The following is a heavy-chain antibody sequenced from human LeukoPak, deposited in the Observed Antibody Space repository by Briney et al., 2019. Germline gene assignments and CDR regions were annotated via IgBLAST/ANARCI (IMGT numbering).Heavy chain of an antibody. CDR3: AKPSGWYFDY. J-gene: IGHJ4*02. D-gene: IGHD6-19*01. CDR1: GFTFSSYG. V-gene: IGHV3-30*18. CDR2: ISYDGSNK. Sequence: SGGSLRLSCAASGFTFSSYGMHWVRQAPGKGLEWVAVISYDGSNKYYADSVKGRFTISRDNSKNTLYLQMNSLRAEDTAVYYCAKPSGWYFDYWGQGTLVTVSS.